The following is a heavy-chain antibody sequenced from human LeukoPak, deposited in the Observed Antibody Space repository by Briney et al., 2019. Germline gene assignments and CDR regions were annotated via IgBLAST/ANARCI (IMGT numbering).Heavy chain of an antibody. J-gene: IGHJ6*03. CDR2: ISYDGSNK. D-gene: IGHD6-13*01. V-gene: IGHV3-30*03. CDR1: GFTFSSYG. CDR3: AGIAAAGFWYYYMDV. Sequence: GGSLRLSCAASGFTFSSYGMHWVRQAPGKGLEWVAVISYDGSNKYYADSVKGRFTISRDNSKNTLYLQMNSLRAEDTAVYYCAGIAAAGFWYYYMDVWGKGTTVTVSS.